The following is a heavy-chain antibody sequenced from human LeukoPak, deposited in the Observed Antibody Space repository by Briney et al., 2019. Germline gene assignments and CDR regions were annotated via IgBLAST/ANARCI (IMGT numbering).Heavy chain of an antibody. CDR3: VREDIKYYDSIDDAFDF. J-gene: IGHJ3*01. V-gene: IGHV1-2*02. CDR2: VNPNSGGT. CDR1: GYTFTGYY. D-gene: IGHD3-22*01. Sequence: ASVKVSCKASGYTFTGYYMHWVRQAPGQGLEWMGWVNPNSGGTNYPQKFQGRVTMTRDTSISTAYMELNRLTSDDTAVYFCVREDIKYYDSIDDAFDFWGQGTMVTVSS.